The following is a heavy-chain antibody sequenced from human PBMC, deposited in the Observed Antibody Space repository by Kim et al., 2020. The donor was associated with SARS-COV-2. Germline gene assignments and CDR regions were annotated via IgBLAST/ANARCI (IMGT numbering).Heavy chain of an antibody. CDR2: ISGSGTPK. D-gene: IGHD2-21*02. Sequence: GGSLRLSCAVSGFTFDTNAMSWVRQAPGRGLEWVSSISGSGTPKYYADSVEGRFTSSRDNSKNPVYLQMNRMGADATAFYYCAKEIDDSGWLLPYYFD. CDR1: GFTFDTNA. V-gene: IGHV3-23*01. J-gene: IGHJ4*01. CDR3: AKEIDDSGWLLPYYFD.